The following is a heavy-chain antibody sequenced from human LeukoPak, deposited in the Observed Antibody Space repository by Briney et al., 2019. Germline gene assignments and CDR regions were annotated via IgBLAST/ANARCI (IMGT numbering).Heavy chain of an antibody. Sequence: GGSLRLSCAASGFTFSSYAMSWVRQAPGKGLEWVSAISGSGGSTYYADSVKGRFTISRDNSKSTLYLQMNSLRAEDTAVYYCAKGGQYSSGPLGYFQHWGQGTLVTVSS. J-gene: IGHJ1*01. CDR2: ISGSGGST. V-gene: IGHV3-23*01. D-gene: IGHD6-19*01. CDR3: AKGGQYSSGPLGYFQH. CDR1: GFTFSSYA.